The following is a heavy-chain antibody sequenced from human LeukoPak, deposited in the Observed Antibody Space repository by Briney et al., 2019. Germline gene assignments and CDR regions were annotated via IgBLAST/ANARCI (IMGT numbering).Heavy chain of an antibody. Sequence: GGSLRPSRAASGLTFITNWTGWVRQAPGKGLEWVANIKQDGSEKYYVYSVKGRFTISRDNAKNSLYLQMNSLRVEDTAMYYCARDSAGNDYWGQGTLVTVSS. D-gene: IGHD6-13*01. V-gene: IGHV3-7*01. CDR3: ARDSAGNDY. CDR1: GLTFITNW. CDR2: IKQDGSEK. J-gene: IGHJ4*02.